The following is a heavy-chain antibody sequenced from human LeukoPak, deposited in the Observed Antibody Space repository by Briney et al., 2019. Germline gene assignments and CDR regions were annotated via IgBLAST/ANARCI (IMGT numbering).Heavy chain of an antibody. CDR1: GGSISSYY. CDR3: ARGDYNDGTDV. J-gene: IGHJ6*02. V-gene: IGHV4-59*01. Sequence: PSETLSLTCTVSGGSISSYYWSWIRQPPGKGLEWIGYIYYSGSTNYNPSLKSRVTISVDTSKNQFSLKLSSVTAADTAVYYCARGDYNDGTDVWGQGTTVTVSS. CDR2: IYYSGST.